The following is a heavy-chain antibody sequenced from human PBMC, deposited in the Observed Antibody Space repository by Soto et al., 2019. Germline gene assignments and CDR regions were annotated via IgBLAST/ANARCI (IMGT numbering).Heavy chain of an antibody. Sequence: QVQLVQSGAEVKKPGSSVKVSCKASGGTFSSYAISWVRQAPGQGLEWMGGIIPIFGTANYAQKFQGRVTITADESTSXDXTELSSLRSEDTAVYYCARCGYYDSSGYYFNWYFDLWGRGTLVTVSS. CDR1: GGTFSSYA. CDR2: IIPIFGTA. J-gene: IGHJ2*01. CDR3: ARCGYYDSSGYYFNWYFDL. D-gene: IGHD3-22*01. V-gene: IGHV1-69*12.